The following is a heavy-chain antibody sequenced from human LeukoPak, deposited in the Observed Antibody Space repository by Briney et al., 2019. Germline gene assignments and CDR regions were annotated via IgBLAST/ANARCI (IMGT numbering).Heavy chain of an antibody. CDR3: AKDLVTGSLDY. V-gene: IGHV3-23*01. Sequence: GGTLRLSCAASGFTFSSYAMTWVRQAPGKGLEWVSSISGSGGCTYYADSVKGRFTISRDNSKNTLYLQMNSLRAEDTAVYYCAKDLVTGSLDYWGQGTLVTVSS. CDR1: GFTFSSYA. D-gene: IGHD3-10*01. J-gene: IGHJ4*02. CDR2: ISGSGGCT.